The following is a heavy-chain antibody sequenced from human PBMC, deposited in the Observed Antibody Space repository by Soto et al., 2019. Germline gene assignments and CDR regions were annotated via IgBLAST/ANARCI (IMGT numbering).Heavy chain of an antibody. V-gene: IGHV3-23*01. D-gene: IGHD4-17*01. CDR3: AKLRERTTVVISDAFDI. J-gene: IGHJ3*02. CDR1: GFTFSSYA. CDR2: ISGSGGST. Sequence: EVQLLESGGGLVQPGGSLRLSCAASGFTFSSYAMSWVRQAPGKGLEWVSAISGSGGSTYYADSVKGRFTISRDNSKNTLYLQMNSLRAEDTAVYYCAKLRERTTVVISDAFDIWGQGTMVTVSS.